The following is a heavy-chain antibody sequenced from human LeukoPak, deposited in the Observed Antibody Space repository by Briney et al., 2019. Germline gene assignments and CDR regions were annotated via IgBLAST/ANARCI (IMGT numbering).Heavy chain of an antibody. Sequence: PGGSLRLSCAASGFTVSNNFMSWVRQAPGKGLEWVSIIYSGGSTYYADYVKGRFTISRDNSKNTLYLQMNSLRAEDTAVYYCARVSRYCGGGNCYNLFDYWGQGTLVTVSS. CDR3: ARVSRYCGGGNCYNLFDY. CDR2: IYSGGST. V-gene: IGHV3-66*01. D-gene: IGHD2-15*01. CDR1: GFTVSNNF. J-gene: IGHJ4*02.